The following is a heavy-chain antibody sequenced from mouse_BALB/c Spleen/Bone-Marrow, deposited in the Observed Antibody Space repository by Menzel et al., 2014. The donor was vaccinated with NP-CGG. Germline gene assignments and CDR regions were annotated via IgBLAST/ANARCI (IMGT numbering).Heavy chain of an antibody. D-gene: IGHD1-1*02. CDR2: ITFSGST. J-gene: IGHJ3*01. Sequence: EVKVEESGPGLVKPSQSLSLTCTVTGYSITSNYAWNWIRQFPGNKLEWMGYITFSGSTSFNPSLKSRISITRDTSKNQFFLLLHSVTTEDTATYYCASYGAWSAYWGQGTLVTVSA. V-gene: IGHV3-2*02. CDR3: ASYGAWSAY. CDR1: GYSITSNYA.